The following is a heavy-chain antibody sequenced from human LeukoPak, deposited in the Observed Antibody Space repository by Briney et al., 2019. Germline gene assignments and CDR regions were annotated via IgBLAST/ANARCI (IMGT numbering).Heavy chain of an antibody. V-gene: IGHV1-2*02. CDR3: SSLWGYCSGGSCDGIGY. CDR1: GYTFTSYD. Sequence: ASVKVACKASGYTFTSYDINWVRQATGHGLEWMGWINPNSGGTNYSQKFQGRVTMTRDTSISTAYMELSRLRSDDTAVYYGSSLWGYCSGGSCDGIGYWGQGSLVTVSS. J-gene: IGHJ4*02. CDR2: INPNSGGT. D-gene: IGHD2-15*01.